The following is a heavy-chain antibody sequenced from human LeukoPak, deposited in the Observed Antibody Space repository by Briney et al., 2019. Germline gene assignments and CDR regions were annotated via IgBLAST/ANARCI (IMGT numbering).Heavy chain of an antibody. CDR2: INHSGST. CDR3: ARGGYCSSTSCYPDY. CDR1: GFTFSSYA. J-gene: IGHJ4*02. Sequence: GSLRLSCAASGFTFSSYAMSWIRQPPGKGLEWIGEINHSGSTNYNPSLKSRVTISVDTSKNQFSLKLSSVTAADTAVYYCARGGYCSSTSCYPDYWGQGTLVTVSS. V-gene: IGHV4-34*01. D-gene: IGHD2-2*01.